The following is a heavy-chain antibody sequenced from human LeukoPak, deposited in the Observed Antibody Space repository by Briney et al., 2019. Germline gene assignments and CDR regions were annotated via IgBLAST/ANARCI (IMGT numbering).Heavy chain of an antibody. D-gene: IGHD5-18*01. CDR1: VFPFSRYS. V-gene: IGHV3-48*01. CDR2: ITSSGDTI. CDR3: ARGRDVQLWSELDAFDI. Sequence: GGSLRLSCTTSVFPFSRYSMNWVRQAPGKGLEWVSYITSSGDTIYYADSVKGRFTISRDNAKNSVYLQMNSLRAGDTAVYYCARGRDVQLWSELDAFDIWGQGTMVTVSS. J-gene: IGHJ3*02.